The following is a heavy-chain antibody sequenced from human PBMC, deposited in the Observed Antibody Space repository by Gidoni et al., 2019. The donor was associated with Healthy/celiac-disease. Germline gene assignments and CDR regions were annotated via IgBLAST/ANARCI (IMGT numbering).Heavy chain of an antibody. Sequence: QVQLQQWGAGLLKPSETLSLTCAVYGGSFSGYYWSWIRQHPGKGLEWIGEINHSGSTNYNPSLKSRVTISVDTSKNQFSLKLSSVTAADTAVYYCARGRRSGGWDGDFDYWGQGTLVTVSS. CDR3: ARGRRSGGWDGDFDY. CDR2: INHSGST. V-gene: IGHV4-34*01. D-gene: IGHD6-19*01. J-gene: IGHJ4*02. CDR1: GGSFSGYY.